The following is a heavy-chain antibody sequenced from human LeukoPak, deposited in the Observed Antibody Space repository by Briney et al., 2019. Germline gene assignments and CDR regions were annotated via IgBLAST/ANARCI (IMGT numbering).Heavy chain of an antibody. CDR2: ISGSGSTI. V-gene: IGHV3-11*01. J-gene: IGHJ4*02. Sequence: GGSLRLSCAASGFTFSDYYMSWIRQAPGKGLEWVSYISGSGSTIYYADSVKGRFTISRDNAKNSLSLQMNSLRAEDTAVYYCANLISIVATGTDYWGQGTLVTVSS. D-gene: IGHD5-12*01. CDR1: GFTFSDYY. CDR3: ANLISIVATGTDY.